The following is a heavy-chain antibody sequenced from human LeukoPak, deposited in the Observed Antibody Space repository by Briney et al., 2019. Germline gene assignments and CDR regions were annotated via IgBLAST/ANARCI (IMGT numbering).Heavy chain of an antibody. J-gene: IGHJ6*02. Sequence: ASVKVSCKASGYTFTGYYMHWVRQAPGQGLEWMGIINPSGGSTSYAQKFQGRVTMTRDTSTSTVYMELSSLRSEDTAVYYCARSPLVVPAANIYYYYGMDVWGQGTTVTVSS. D-gene: IGHD2-2*01. CDR1: GYTFTGYY. CDR3: ARSPLVVPAANIYYYYGMDV. V-gene: IGHV1-46*01. CDR2: INPSGGST.